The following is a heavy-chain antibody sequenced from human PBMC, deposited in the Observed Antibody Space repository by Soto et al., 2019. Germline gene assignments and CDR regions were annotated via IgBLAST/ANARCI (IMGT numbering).Heavy chain of an antibody. CDR3: ARASPYQRYGSGSYYYYYYMDV. CDR1: GGSISSGGYY. D-gene: IGHD3-10*01. V-gene: IGHV4-31*03. J-gene: IGHJ6*03. Sequence: QVQLQESGPGLVKPSQTLSLTCTVSGGSISSGGYYWSWIRQHPGKGLEWIGYIYYSGSTYYNPSLMSRVTISVDTSKNQFSLKLSSVTAADTAVYYCARASPYQRYGSGSYYYYYYMDVWGKGTTVTVSS. CDR2: IYYSGST.